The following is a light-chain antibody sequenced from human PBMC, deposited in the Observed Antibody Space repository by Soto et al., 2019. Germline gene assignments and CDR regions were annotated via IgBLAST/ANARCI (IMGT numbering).Light chain of an antibody. Sequence: QSVLTQPPSASGTPGQRVTISCSGSSSNIGSNTVNWYQQLPGTAPKLLIYNNNQRPSGVPDRFSGSKSGTSGSLAISGLQSEDEADYYCAAWDDSPIGSVFGTRTKLTVL. CDR1: SSNIGSNT. V-gene: IGLV1-44*01. CDR2: NNN. CDR3: AAWDDSPIGSV. J-gene: IGLJ1*01.